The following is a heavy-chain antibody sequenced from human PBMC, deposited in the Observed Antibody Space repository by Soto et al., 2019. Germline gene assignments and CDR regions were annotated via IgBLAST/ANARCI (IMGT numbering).Heavy chain of an antibody. CDR3: ARETSKIFGVVIIRWFDP. J-gene: IGHJ5*02. V-gene: IGHV4-30-4*01. Sequence: SETLSLTCTVSGGSISSGDYYWSWIRQPPGKGLEWIGYIYYSGSTYYNPSLKSRVTISVDTSKNQFSLKLSSVTAADTAVYYCARETSKIFGVVIIRWFDPWGQGTLVTVS. CDR1: GGSISSGDYY. D-gene: IGHD3-3*01. CDR2: IYYSGST.